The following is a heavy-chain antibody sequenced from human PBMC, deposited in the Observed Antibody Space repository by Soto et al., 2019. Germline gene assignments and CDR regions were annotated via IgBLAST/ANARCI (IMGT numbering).Heavy chain of an antibody. Sequence: GGSLRLSCAASGFTFSSYAMHWVRQAPGKGLEFVSAISGNGGNTHYANSVRGRFTISRANSKNTLYLQMGGLRADDMAVYYCARGRSNRGGYSPVFDSWGQGTLVTVSS. J-gene: IGHJ4*02. V-gene: IGHV3-64*01. CDR2: ISGNGGNT. CDR1: GFTFSSYA. D-gene: IGHD2-15*01. CDR3: ARGRSNRGGYSPVFDS.